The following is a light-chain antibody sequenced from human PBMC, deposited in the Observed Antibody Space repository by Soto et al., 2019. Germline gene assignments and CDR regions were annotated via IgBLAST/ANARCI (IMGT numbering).Light chain of an antibody. J-gene: IGLJ1*01. CDR2: DVN. Sequence: QSVLTQPASVSGSPGQSIAISCTGTSSDDGGYNYVSRYQQHPGKAPKLMIYDVNNRPSGVSNRFSGSKSGNTAALTISGLQAEDEADYYCSSYTSSSTGVFGTGTKVTV. CDR1: SSDDGGYNY. V-gene: IGLV2-14*03. CDR3: SSYTSSSTGV.